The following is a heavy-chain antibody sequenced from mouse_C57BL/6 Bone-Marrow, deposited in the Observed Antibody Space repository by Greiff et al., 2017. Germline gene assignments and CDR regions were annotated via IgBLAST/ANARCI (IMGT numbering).Heavy chain of an antibody. CDR3: ARRGLYGYDGGDFDY. V-gene: IGHV14-2*01. CDR1: GFNIKDYY. D-gene: IGHD2-2*01. J-gene: IGHJ2*01. CDR2: IDPEDGET. Sequence: VHVKQSGAELVKPGASVKLSCTASGFNIKDYYMHWVKQRTEQGLEWIGRIDPEDGETKYAPKFQGKATITADTSSNTAYLQLSSLKSEDTAVYYCARRGLYGYDGGDFDYWGQGTTLTVSS.